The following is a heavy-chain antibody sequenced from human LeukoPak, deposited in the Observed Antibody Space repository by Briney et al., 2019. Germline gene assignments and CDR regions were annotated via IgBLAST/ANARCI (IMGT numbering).Heavy chain of an antibody. V-gene: IGHV4-4*07. J-gene: IGHJ6*03. CDR3: ALTGYYYDSSGYNRGDYYYYYYMDV. Sequence: SETLSLTCTVSGGSISNYYWSWIRQPAGKGLEWIGRIHISGTTNYNPSLKSRVTMSLDTSKNQLSLRLSSVTAADTAVYYCALTGYYYDSSGYNRGDYYYYYYMDVWGKGTTVTVSS. CDR2: IHISGTT. D-gene: IGHD3-22*01. CDR1: GGSISNYY.